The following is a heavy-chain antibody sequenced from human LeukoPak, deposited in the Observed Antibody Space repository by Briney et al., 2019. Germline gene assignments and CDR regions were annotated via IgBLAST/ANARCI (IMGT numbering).Heavy chain of an antibody. CDR1: GFTFSSHA. CDR3: TRGLCSGDCYSPDS. Sequence: PGGSLRLSCAASGFTFSSHAIHWVRQAPGKGLEFVSGISGNGDSTYYANSVKGRFTISRDNSKNTVYLQLGSLRAEDMAVYYCTRGLCSGDCYSPDSWGQGTLVTVSS. J-gene: IGHJ5*01. CDR2: ISGNGDST. V-gene: IGHV3-64*01. D-gene: IGHD2-21*02.